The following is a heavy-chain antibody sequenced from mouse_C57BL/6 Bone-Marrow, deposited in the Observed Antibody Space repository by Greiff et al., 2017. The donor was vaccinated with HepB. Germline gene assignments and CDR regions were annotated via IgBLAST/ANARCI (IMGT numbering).Heavy chain of an antibody. Sequence: EVQLKESGAELVRPGASVKLSCTASGFNIKDDYMHWVKQRPEQGLEWIGWIDPENGDTEYASKFQGKATITADTSSNTAYLQLSSLTSEDTAVYYCTTDYGSPSWFAYWGQGTLVTVSA. J-gene: IGHJ3*01. D-gene: IGHD1-1*01. CDR1: GFNIKDDY. CDR2: IDPENGDT. CDR3: TTDYGSPSWFAY. V-gene: IGHV14-4*01.